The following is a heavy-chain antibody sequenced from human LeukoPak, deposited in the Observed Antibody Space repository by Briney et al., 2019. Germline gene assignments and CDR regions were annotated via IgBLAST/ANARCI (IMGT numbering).Heavy chain of an antibody. CDR2: INPNSGGT. V-gene: IGHV1-2*02. J-gene: IGHJ6*02. CDR3: ARDCCFGFGELRGMDV. Sequence: ASVKVSRKASGYTFTGYYMHWVRQAPGQGLEWMGWINPNSGGTNYARKFQGRVTMTRDTSISTAYMELSRLTSDDTAVYYCARDCCFGFGELRGMDVWGQGTTVTVSS. D-gene: IGHD3-10*01. CDR1: GYTFTGYY.